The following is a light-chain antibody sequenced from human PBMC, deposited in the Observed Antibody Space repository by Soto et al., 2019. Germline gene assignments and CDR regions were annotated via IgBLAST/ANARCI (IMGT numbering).Light chain of an antibody. Sequence: QSALTQPPSVSGSPGQSVTISCTGTSGDVGSYNRVSWYQQPPGTAPKLMIYEVSNRPSGVPDRFSGSKSGNTASLTISGLQAEDEADYYCSSYTGSSTYVFGTGTKLTVL. CDR3: SSYTGSSTYV. J-gene: IGLJ1*01. V-gene: IGLV2-18*02. CDR2: EVS. CDR1: SGDVGSYNR.